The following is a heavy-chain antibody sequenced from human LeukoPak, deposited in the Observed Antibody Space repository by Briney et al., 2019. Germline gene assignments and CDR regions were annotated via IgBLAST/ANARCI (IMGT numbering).Heavy chain of an antibody. J-gene: IGHJ4*02. CDR1: GGSISSGGYY. D-gene: IGHD1-26*01. Sequence: PSETLSLTCTVSGGSISSGGYYWSWIRQHPGKGLEWIGYIYYSGGTYYNPSLKSRVTISVDKSKNQFSLKLSSVTAADTAVYYCARGVGAKSPGYFDYWGQGTLVTVSS. V-gene: IGHV4-31*03. CDR2: IYYSGGT. CDR3: ARGVGAKSPGYFDY.